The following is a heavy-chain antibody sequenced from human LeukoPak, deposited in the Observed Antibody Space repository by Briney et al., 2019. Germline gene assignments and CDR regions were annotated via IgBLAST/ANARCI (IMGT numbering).Heavy chain of an antibody. CDR1: GGSFSGYY. Sequence: SETLSLTCAVYGGSFSGYYWSWIRQPPGRGLEWVASIDDSGSTYSNPSLRSRVTISVDTAKSKVSLTLRSVSGSDTAVYFCARHLPHGDGDKRGFEYWGQGTLVTVSS. V-gene: IGHV4-34*01. CDR3: ARHLPHGDGDKRGFEY. D-gene: IGHD4-23*01. J-gene: IGHJ4*02. CDR2: IDDSGST.